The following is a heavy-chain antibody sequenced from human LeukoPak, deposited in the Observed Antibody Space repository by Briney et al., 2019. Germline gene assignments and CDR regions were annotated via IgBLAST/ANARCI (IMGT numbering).Heavy chain of an antibody. V-gene: IGHV4-34*01. CDR3: AREYCSSTSCRVENWFDP. J-gene: IGHJ5*02. CDR2: INHSGST. Sequence: SETLSLTCAVYGGSFGGYYWSWIRQPPGKGLEWIGEINHSGSTNYNPSLKSRVTMSVDTSKNQFSLKLSSVTAADTAVYYCAREYCSSTSCRVENWFDPWGQGTLVTVSS. CDR1: GGSFGGYY. D-gene: IGHD2-2*01.